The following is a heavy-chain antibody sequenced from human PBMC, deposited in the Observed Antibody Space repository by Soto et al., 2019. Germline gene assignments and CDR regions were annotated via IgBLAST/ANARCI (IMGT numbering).Heavy chain of an antibody. V-gene: IGHV5-51*01. D-gene: IGHD3-10*01. CDR2: IYPGDSDT. CDR3: ARHEGYYGSPAAGLFDY. J-gene: IGHJ4*02. Sequence: GESLKISCKGSGYSFTSYWIGWVRQMPGKGLEWMGIIYPGDSDTRYSPSFQGQVTISADKSISTAYLQWSSLKASDTAMYYCARHEGYYGSPAAGLFDYWGQGTLVTGLL. CDR1: GYSFTSYW.